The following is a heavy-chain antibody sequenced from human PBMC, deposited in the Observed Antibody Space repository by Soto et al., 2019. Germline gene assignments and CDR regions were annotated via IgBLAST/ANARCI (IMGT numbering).Heavy chain of an antibody. V-gene: IGHV3-15*01. CDR1: GFTFSNAW. Sequence: GGSLRLSCAASGFTFSNAWMSWVRQAPGKGLEWVGRIKSKTDGGTTDYAAPVKGRFTTSRDDSKNTLYLQMNSLKTEDTAVYYCTTETQNYYGMDVWGQGTTVTVSS. CDR3: TTETQNYYGMDV. J-gene: IGHJ6*02. CDR2: IKSKTDGGTT.